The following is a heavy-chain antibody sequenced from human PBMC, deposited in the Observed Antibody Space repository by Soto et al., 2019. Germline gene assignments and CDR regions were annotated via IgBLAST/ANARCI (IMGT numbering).Heavy chain of an antibody. J-gene: IGHJ4*02. V-gene: IGHV1-18*01. D-gene: IGHD3-10*01. CDR2: IIPILGNT. CDR1: GGTFSSYT. CDR3: ASTYYYGSGSWGY. Sequence: ASVKVSCKASGGTFSSYTISWVRQAPGQGLEWMGRIIPILGNTNYAQKLQGRVTMTTDTSTSTAYMELRSLRSDDTAVYYCASTYYYGSGSWGYWGQGTLVTVSS.